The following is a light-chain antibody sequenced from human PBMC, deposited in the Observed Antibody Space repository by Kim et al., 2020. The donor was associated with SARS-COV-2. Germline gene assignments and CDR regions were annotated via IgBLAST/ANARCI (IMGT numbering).Light chain of an antibody. Sequence: EIVLTQSPGTLSLSPGDRASLSCRATQHITNSYLAWYQQKPGQAPRLLIHRASARATGIPDRFSGSESGTDFTLTISRLEPEDFAVYYCQQYGSAYTFGQGTKLEI. CDR2: RAS. J-gene: IGKJ2*01. V-gene: IGKV3-20*01. CDR3: QQYGSAYT. CDR1: QHITNSY.